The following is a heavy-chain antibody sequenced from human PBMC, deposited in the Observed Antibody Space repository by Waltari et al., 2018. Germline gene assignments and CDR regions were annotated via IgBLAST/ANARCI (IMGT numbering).Heavy chain of an antibody. CDR3: ARLPTKSYESLGWGFFDQ. D-gene: IGHD3-22*01. J-gene: IGHJ4*02. CDR1: GDFFSNDH. V-gene: IGHV4-59*08. Sequence: HVQLHESCPGLVKPSETLSPTCTVSGDFFSNDHWPWIRHAPGKGLEWIAYRRNGGGTKCTPSLESRVTVAVDTSKKQFSLRLTSGTAADTAVYYCARLPTKSYESLGWGFFDQRGQGILAPVSS. CDR2: RRNGGGT.